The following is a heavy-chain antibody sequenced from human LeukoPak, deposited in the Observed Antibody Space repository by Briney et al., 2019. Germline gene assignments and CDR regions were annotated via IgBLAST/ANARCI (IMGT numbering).Heavy chain of an antibody. CDR3: ARRVFYYDSSGNFDY. J-gene: IGHJ4*02. Sequence: TSETLSLTCTVSGGSISSSSYYWGWIRQPPGKGLEWIGSIYYSGSIYYNPSLKSRVTISVDTSKNQFSLKLSSVTAADTAVYYCARRVFYYDSSGNFDYWGQGTLVTVSS. CDR2: IYYSGSI. V-gene: IGHV4-39*01. D-gene: IGHD3-22*01. CDR1: GGSISSSSYY.